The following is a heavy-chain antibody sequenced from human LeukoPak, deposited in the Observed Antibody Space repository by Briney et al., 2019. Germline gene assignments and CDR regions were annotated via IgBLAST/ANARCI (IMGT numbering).Heavy chain of an antibody. V-gene: IGHV3-23*01. D-gene: IGHD3-10*01. CDR1: GFTCSSYA. J-gene: IGHJ4*02. CDR2: ISGSDGST. Sequence: GGSLRLXCAASGFTCSSYAMKWVRQAPGKGLEWVSAISGSDGSTYYADSVKGRFTISRDTSKNTLYLQMNSLRAEDTAIYYCAKDPNYYGSGPLDYWGQGTLVTVSS. CDR3: AKDPNYYGSGPLDY.